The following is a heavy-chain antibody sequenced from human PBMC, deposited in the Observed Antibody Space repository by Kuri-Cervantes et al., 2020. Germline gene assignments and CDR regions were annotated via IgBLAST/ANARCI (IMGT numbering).Heavy chain of an antibody. V-gene: IGHV3-9*01. CDR2: ISWKSGSI. CDR1: GLTFDDYA. D-gene: IGHD6-25*01. Sequence: GGALRLSCAASGLTFDDYAMHWVRQATGRGLEWVSGISWKSGSIGYADSVKGRFTIPRDNAKNFLCMQMNSMRGEDTALYYCAENSTAAMYYYYMDVWGKGTKVTVSS. J-gene: IGHJ6*03. CDR3: AENSTAAMYYYYMDV.